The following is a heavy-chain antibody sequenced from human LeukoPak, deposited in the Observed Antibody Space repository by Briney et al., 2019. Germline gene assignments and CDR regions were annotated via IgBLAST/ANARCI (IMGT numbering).Heavy chain of an antibody. CDR2: ISAYNGNT. D-gene: IGHD6-6*01. CDR3: ARAPPYTSSSFYYYYMDV. J-gene: IGHJ6*03. Sequence: ASVKVSCKASGYTFTSFGVSWVRQAPGQGLEWMGWISAYNGNTNYAQKLQGRVTMTTDTSTSTAYMELRSLGSADTAVYYCARAPPYTSSSFYYYYMDVWGKGTTVTVSS. CDR1: GYTFTSFG. V-gene: IGHV1-18*01.